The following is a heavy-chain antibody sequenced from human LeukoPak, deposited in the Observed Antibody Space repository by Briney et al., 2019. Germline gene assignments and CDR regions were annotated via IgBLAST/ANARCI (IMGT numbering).Heavy chain of an antibody. CDR2: IYASGST. Sequence: PSETLSLTCTVSGGSISSYYWNWIRQPAEKGLEWIGRIYASGSTNYNPSLRSRVSMSIEKSKSQFSLKLNSVTAADTAIYYCARDFRISGWTDACDIWGQGTMVTVSS. V-gene: IGHV4-4*07. CDR3: ARDFRISGWTDACDI. CDR1: GGSISSYY. J-gene: IGHJ3*02. D-gene: IGHD6-19*01.